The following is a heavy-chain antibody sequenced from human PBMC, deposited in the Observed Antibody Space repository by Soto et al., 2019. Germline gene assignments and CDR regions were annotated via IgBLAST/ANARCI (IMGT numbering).Heavy chain of an antibody. J-gene: IGHJ4*02. Sequence: GGSLRLSCAASGFTFSNAWMSWVRQAPGKGLEWVGRIKSKTDGGTTDYAAPVKGRFTISRDDSKNTLYLQMNSLKTEDTAVYYCTRQHLDVPVASAIDYWGQGTLVTVSS. CDR2: IKSKTDGGTT. D-gene: IGHD6-19*01. CDR1: GFTFSNAW. V-gene: IGHV3-15*01. CDR3: TRQHLDVPVASAIDY.